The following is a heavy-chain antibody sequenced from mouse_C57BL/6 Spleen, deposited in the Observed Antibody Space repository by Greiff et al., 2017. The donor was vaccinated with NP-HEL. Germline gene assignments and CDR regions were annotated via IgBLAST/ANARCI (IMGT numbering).Heavy chain of an antibody. CDR3: ARPDYDYYYFDY. J-gene: IGHJ2*01. V-gene: IGHV5-9*01. CDR1: GFTFSSYT. Sequence: EVQRVESGGGLVKPGGSLKLSCAASGFTFSSYTMSWVRQTPEKRLEWVATISGGGGNTYYPDSVKGRFTISRDNAKNTLYLQMSSLRSEDTALYYCARPDYDYYYFDYWCQGTTLTVSS. CDR2: ISGGGGNT. D-gene: IGHD2-4*01.